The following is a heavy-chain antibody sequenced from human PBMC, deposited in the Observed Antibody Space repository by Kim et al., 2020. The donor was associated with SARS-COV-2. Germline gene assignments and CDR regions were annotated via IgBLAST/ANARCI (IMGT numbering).Heavy chain of an antibody. CDR1: GFTFSSYW. V-gene: IGHV3-7*01. Sequence: GGSLRLSCAASGFTFSSYWMSWVRQAPGKGLEWVANIKQDGSEKYYVDSVKGRFTISRDNAKNSLYLQMNSLRAGDTAVYYCARAQRSQYQLLFVYYYYSYMDVWGKGTTVTVSS. CDR3: ARAQRSQYQLLFVYYYYSYMDV. CDR2: IKQDGSEK. D-gene: IGHD2-2*01. J-gene: IGHJ6*03.